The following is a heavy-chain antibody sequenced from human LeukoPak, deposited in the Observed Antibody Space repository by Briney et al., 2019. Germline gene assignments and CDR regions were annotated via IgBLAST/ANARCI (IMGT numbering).Heavy chain of an antibody. D-gene: IGHD2-15*01. CDR2: ISAYNGNT. Sequence: ASVKVSCKASGYTFTSYGISWVRQAPGQGLEWMVWISAYNGNTNYAQKLQGRVTMTTDTSTSTAYMELRSLRSDDTAVYYCARDRGGIVVVVAAQHFDYWGQGTLVTVSS. V-gene: IGHV1-18*01. J-gene: IGHJ4*02. CDR3: ARDRGGIVVVVAAQHFDY. CDR1: GYTFTSYG.